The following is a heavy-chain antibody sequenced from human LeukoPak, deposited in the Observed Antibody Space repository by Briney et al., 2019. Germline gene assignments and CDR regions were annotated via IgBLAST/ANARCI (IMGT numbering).Heavy chain of an antibody. CDR2: IDWDDDK. D-gene: IGHD2-21*02. CDR1: GFSLSTSGMC. Sequence: SGPALVKPTQTLTLTCTFSGFSLSTSGMCVSWIRQPPGKALEWLARIDWDDDKYYSTSLKTRLTISKDTSKNQVVLTMTNMDPVDTATYYCARIRVGVTTTHYYYYGMDVWGQGTTVTVSS. J-gene: IGHJ6*02. CDR3: ARIRVGVTTTHYYYYGMDV. V-gene: IGHV2-70*11.